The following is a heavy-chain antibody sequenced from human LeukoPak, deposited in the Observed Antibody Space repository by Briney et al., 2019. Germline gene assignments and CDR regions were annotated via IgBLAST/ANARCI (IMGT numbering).Heavy chain of an antibody. Sequence: SETLSLTCTVSGGSISSYYWSWIRQPAGKGLEWIGYIYYSGSTNYNPSLKSRVTISVDTSKNQFSLKLSSVTAADTAVYYCARKHYDILTGYHYDAFDIWGQGTMVTVSS. J-gene: IGHJ3*02. D-gene: IGHD3-9*01. CDR3: ARKHYDILTGYHYDAFDI. CDR1: GGSISSYY. CDR2: IYYSGST. V-gene: IGHV4-59*01.